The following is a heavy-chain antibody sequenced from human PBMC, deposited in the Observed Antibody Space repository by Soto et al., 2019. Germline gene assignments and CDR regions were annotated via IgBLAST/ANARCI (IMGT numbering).Heavy chain of an antibody. J-gene: IGHJ4*02. CDR2: IKQDGSEK. CDR1: GFTFSSYW. Sequence: GGSLRLSCAASGFTFSSYWMSWVRQAPGKGLEWVANIKQDGSEKYYVDSVKGRFTISRDNAKNSLYLQMNSLRAEDTAVYYCARVNSSGWLTGYYFDYWGQGTLVTVSS. CDR3: ARVNSSGWLTGYYFDY. D-gene: IGHD6-19*01. V-gene: IGHV3-7*01.